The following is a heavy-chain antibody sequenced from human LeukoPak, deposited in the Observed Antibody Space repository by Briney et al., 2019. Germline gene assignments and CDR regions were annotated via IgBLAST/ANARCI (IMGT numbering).Heavy chain of an antibody. CDR2: IKSKTDGGTT. V-gene: IGHV3-15*01. D-gene: IGHD2-2*02. CDR1: GFTFNNAW. CDR3: TTVGRYCSTISCYRGPMDV. J-gene: IGHJ6*03. Sequence: GGSLGLSCAASGFTFNNAWMNWVRQAPGKGLEWVGRIKSKTDGGTTDYAAPVKGRFTISRDDSKNTLYLQMNSLKTEDTAVYYCTTVGRYCSTISCYRGPMDVWGKGTTVTVSS.